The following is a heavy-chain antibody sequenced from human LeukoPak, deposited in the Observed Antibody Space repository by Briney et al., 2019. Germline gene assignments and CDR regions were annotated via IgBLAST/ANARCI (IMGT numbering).Heavy chain of an antibody. CDR3: AKSRLNDFWSGYPRTFDY. J-gene: IGHJ4*02. CDR1: GGSFSGYY. CDR2: INHSGST. V-gene: IGHV4-34*01. Sequence: KPSETLSLTCAVYGGSFSGYYWSWIRQPPGKGLEWIGEINHSGSTNYNPSLKSRVTISVDTSKNQFSLKLSSVTAADTAVYYCAKSRLNDFWSGYPRTFDYWGQGTLVTVSS. D-gene: IGHD3-3*01.